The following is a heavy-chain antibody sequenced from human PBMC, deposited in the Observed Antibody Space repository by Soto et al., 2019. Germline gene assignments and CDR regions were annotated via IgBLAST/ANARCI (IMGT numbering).Heavy chain of an antibody. J-gene: IGHJ4*02. Sequence: QVQLVQSGAEVKKPGSSVKVSCKASGGTFNNFAVSWVRQAPGQGLEWMGGIVPLFGPANYAQKFQARVTITADESTSTAYMELSSLRSEDTAVYYWARPRHGYNYNVDYWGQGTLVTVSS. CDR1: GGTFNNFA. CDR3: ARPRHGYNYNVDY. V-gene: IGHV1-69*01. D-gene: IGHD5-12*01. CDR2: IVPLFGPA.